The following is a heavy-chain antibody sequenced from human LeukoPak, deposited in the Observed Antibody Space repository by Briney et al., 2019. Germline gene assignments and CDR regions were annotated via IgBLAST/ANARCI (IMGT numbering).Heavy chain of an antibody. V-gene: IGHV3-30-3*01. D-gene: IGHD4-17*01. CDR1: GFTFTSYA. J-gene: IGHJ4*02. CDR2: ISYDGSNK. Sequence: GGSLRLSCAASGFTFTSYAMHWVRQAPGKGLEWVAVISYDGSNKYYADSVKGRFTISRDNSKNTLYLQMNSLRAEDTAVYYCARENGDYVGYFDYWGQGTLVTVSS. CDR3: ARENGDYVGYFDY.